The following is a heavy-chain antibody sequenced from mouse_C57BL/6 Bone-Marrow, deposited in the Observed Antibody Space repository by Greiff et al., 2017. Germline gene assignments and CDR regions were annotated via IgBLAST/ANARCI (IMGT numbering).Heavy chain of an antibody. Sequence: EVKLMESGEGLVKPGGSLKLSCAASGFTFSSYAMSWVRQTPEKRLEWVAYISSGGDYIYYADTVKGRFTISRDNARNTLYLQMSSLKSEDTAMYYCTRGHWDYYAMDYWGQGTSVTVSS. CDR3: TRGHWDYYAMDY. J-gene: IGHJ4*01. D-gene: IGHD3-3*01. V-gene: IGHV5-9-1*02. CDR2: ISSGGDYI. CDR1: GFTFSSYA.